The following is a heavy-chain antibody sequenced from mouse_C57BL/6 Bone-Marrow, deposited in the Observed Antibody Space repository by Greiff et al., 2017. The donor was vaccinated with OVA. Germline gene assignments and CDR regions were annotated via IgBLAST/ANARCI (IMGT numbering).Heavy chain of an antibody. J-gene: IGHJ1*03. D-gene: IGHD1-1*01. CDR3: VREWTTVVATDWYFDV. CDR1: GFTFNTYA. Sequence: EVKLVESGGGLVQPKGSLKLSCAASGFTFNTYAMHWVRQAPGKGLEWVARIRSKSSNYATYYADSVKDRFTISRDDSQSMLYLQMNNLKTEDTAMYYSVREWTTVVATDWYFDVWGTGTTVTVSS. CDR2: IRSKSSNYAT. V-gene: IGHV10-3*01.